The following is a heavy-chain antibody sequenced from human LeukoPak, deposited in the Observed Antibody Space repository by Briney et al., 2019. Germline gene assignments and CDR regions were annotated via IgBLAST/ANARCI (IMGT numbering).Heavy chain of an antibody. J-gene: IGHJ4*02. V-gene: IGHV3-21*01. CDR3: SGELLWGPDY. CDR2: ISSSSSYI. CDR1: GFTFSSYS. D-gene: IGHD3-10*01. Sequence: GGSLRPSCAASGFTFSSYSMNWVRQAPGKGLEWVSSISSSSSYIYYADSVKGRFTISRDNAKNSLYLQMNSLRAEDTAVYYCSGELLWGPDYWGQGTLVTVSS.